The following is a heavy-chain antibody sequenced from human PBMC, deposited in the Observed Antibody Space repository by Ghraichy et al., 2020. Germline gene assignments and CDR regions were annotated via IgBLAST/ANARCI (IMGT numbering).Heavy chain of an antibody. CDR2: ISSSSSYI. J-gene: IGHJ6*02. V-gene: IGHV3-21*01. CDR3: ARDLGFGELLKYYYYGMDV. Sequence: GGSLRLSCAASGFTFSSYSMNWVRQAPGKGLEWVSSISSSSSYIYYADSVKGRFTISRDNAKNSLYLQMNSLRAEDTAVYYCARDLGFGELLKYYYYGMDVWGQGTTVTVSS. D-gene: IGHD3-10*01. CDR1: GFTFSSYS.